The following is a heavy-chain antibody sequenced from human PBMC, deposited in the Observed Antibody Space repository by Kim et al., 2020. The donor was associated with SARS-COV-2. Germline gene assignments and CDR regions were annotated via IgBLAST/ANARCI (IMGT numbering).Heavy chain of an antibody. J-gene: IGHJ3*02. V-gene: IGHV1-46*01. CDR3: ARELAAAGPLHAFDI. D-gene: IGHD6-13*01. Sequence: QTFQGRVTMPRDTSPSTVYMELSSLRSEDTAVYYCARELAAAGPLHAFDIWGQGTMVTVSS.